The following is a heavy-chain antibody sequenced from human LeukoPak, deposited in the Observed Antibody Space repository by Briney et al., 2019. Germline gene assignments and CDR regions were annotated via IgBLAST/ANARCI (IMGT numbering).Heavy chain of an antibody. CDR1: GFTFDDYA. Sequence: GGSLRLSCAASGFTFDDYAMHWVRQAPGKGLEWVSLISWDGGGTYYADSVKGRFTISRDNSKNSLYLQMNSLRAEDTALYYCAKDIGTIAAAGPVGMDVWGKGTTVTVSS. J-gene: IGHJ6*04. D-gene: IGHD6-13*01. CDR2: ISWDGGGT. V-gene: IGHV3-43D*04. CDR3: AKDIGTIAAAGPVGMDV.